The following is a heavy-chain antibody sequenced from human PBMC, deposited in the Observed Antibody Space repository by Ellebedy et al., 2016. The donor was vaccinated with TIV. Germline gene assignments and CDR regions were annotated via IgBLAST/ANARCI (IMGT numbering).Heavy chain of an antibody. D-gene: IGHD3-10*01. J-gene: IGHJ4*02. CDR3: AEWGGERGGG. V-gene: IGHV1-46*01. Sequence: AASVKVSCKASGYTFTSYYMHWVRQAPGQGLEWMGIINPSGGSTSYAQKFQGRVTITADKSTSTAYMELSSLRSEDRAEYYCAEWGGERGGGWGQGTLVTVSS. CDR1: GYTFTSYY. CDR2: INPSGGST.